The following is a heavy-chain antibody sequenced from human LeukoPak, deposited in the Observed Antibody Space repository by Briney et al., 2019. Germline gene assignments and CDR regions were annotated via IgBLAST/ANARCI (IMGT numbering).Heavy chain of an antibody. D-gene: IGHD3-22*01. Sequence: SETLSLTCTVSSDSISNSAYHWGWIRQPPGRGLEWIGTIYYSRGTYYNPSLKSRVTISVDTSKNHFSLKLSSVTAADTAVYYCARGGYYYDSSDWFDPWGQGTLVTVSS. CDR1: SDSISNSAYH. CDR2: IYYSRGT. V-gene: IGHV4-39*02. J-gene: IGHJ5*02. CDR3: ARGGYYYDSSDWFDP.